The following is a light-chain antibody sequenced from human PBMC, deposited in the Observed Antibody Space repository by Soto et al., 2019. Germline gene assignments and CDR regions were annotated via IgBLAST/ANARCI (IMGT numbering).Light chain of an antibody. Sequence: EIVLTQSPGTLSLSPGERATLSCRASQSVSSNYLAWYQLKPGQAPRLLIYGASNRASGIPDRFSGSGSGTDFTLTISRLEPEDFAVYYCQQYSSSPLYTFGQGTRWISN. CDR1: QSVSSNY. J-gene: IGKJ2*01. CDR3: QQYSSSPLYT. V-gene: IGKV3-20*01. CDR2: GAS.